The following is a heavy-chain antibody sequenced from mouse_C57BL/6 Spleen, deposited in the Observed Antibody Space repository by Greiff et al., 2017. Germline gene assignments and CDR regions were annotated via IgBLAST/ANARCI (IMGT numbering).Heavy chain of an antibody. D-gene: IGHD2-13*01. CDR2: ISGGGGNT. CDR3: ARYYGDTGWFAY. Sequence: EVQLVEPGGGLVKPGGSLKLSCAASGFTFSSYTMSWVRQTPEKRLEWVATISGGGGNTYYPDSVKGRFTMSRDNSKNTLYLQMSSLRSEDTALYDCARYYGDTGWFAYWGQGTLVTVSA. CDR1: GFTFSSYT. J-gene: IGHJ3*01. V-gene: IGHV5-9*01.